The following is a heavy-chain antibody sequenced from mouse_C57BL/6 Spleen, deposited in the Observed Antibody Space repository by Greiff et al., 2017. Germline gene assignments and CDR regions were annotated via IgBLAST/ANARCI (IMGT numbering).Heavy chain of an antibody. V-gene: IGHV1-54*01. CDR2: INPGSGGT. CDR1: GYAFTNYL. Sequence: VKLQESGAELVRPGTSVKVSCKASGYAFTNYLIEWVKQRPGKGLEWIGVINPGSGGTNYNEKFKGKATLTADKSSSTAYMQLSSLTSEDSAVYFCARQLGYFDYWGQGTTLTVSS. CDR3: ARQLGYFDY. J-gene: IGHJ2*01. D-gene: IGHD4-1*01.